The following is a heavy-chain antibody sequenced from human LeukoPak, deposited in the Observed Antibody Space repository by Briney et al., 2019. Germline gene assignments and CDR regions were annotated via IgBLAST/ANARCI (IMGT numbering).Heavy chain of an antibody. J-gene: IGHJ4*02. V-gene: IGHV1-18*01. CDR2: ISAYNGNT. CDR1: VYTFTSDG. D-gene: IGHD4-17*01. Sequence: AGVKVSCMASVYTFTSDGISAGRQAPGQGGEWMGWISAYNGNTNYAQKLQGRVTMTTDTSTSTAYMELRSLRSDDTAVYYCATYDYGDYDGYWGQGTLVTVSS. CDR3: ATYDYGDYDGY.